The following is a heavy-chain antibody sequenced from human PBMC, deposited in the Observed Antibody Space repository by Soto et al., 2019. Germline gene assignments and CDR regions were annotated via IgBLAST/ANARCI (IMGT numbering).Heavy chain of an antibody. Sequence: VQLLESGGGLVQPGGSLRLSCAASGFTFRNYAMTWVRQAPGKGLEWVSVISDGGDNTHYADFVKGRFTISRDNSKNTLYLQMDSLRADDTAVFYCAKTYIAATTTYYALDIWGQGTMVTVSS. D-gene: IGHD6-13*01. CDR3: AKTYIAATTTYYALDI. CDR1: GFTFRNYA. CDR2: ISDGGDNT. V-gene: IGHV3-23*01. J-gene: IGHJ3*02.